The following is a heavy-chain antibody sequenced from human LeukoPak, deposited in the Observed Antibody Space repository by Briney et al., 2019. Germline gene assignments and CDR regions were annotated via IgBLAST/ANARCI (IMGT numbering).Heavy chain of an antibody. J-gene: IGHJ4*02. Sequence: GGSLRLSCAASGFTFSNYAMSWVRQAPGKGLEWVSTISNSGDATYYADSVKGRFTISRDNSKNTLYLQMNSLRAEDTAVYYCAKGVYGDYGYWGQGTLVTVSS. CDR3: AKGVYGDYGY. CDR2: ISNSGDAT. CDR1: GFTFSNYA. D-gene: IGHD4-17*01. V-gene: IGHV3-23*01.